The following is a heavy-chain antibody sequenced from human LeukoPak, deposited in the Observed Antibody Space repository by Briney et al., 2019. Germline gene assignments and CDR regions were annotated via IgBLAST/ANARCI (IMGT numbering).Heavy chain of an antibody. J-gene: IGHJ4*02. V-gene: IGHV4-59*01. CDR1: GGSISSYY. CDR2: IYYSGGT. CDR3: ARGRYGTTVIPPPDY. D-gene: IGHD4-17*01. Sequence: PSETLSLTCTVSGGSISSYYWSWIRQPPGKGLEWIGYIYYSGGTNYNPSLKSRVTISVDTSKNQFSLKLSSVTAADTAVYYCARGRYGTTVIPPPDYWGQGTLVTVSS.